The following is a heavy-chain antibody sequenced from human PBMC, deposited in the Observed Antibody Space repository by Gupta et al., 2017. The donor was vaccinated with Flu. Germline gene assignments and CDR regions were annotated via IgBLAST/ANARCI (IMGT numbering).Heavy chain of an antibody. CDR3: VRDAYTAAPPAFDY. Sequence: EVQLVESGGGLGQPGGSLRPSCAASGFTLSNHEMNWVRQAPGKGLEWVSFISRSGQTTYYEDSVKGRFTISRDNAKNSLSLQMNSLRDEDTAVYYCVRDAYTAAPPAFDYWGQGTLVAVSS. D-gene: IGHD5-18*01. J-gene: IGHJ4*02. V-gene: IGHV3-48*03. CDR1: GFTLSNHE. CDR2: ISRSGQTT.